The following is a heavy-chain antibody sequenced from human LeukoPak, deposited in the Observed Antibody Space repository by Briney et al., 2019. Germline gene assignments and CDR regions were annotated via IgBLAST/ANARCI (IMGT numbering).Heavy chain of an antibody. V-gene: IGHV3-30-3*01. Sequence: PGRSLRLSCAASGFTFSSYAMHWVRQAPGKGLEWVAVISYDGSNKYYADSVKGRFTISRDNSKSTLYLQMNSLRAEDTAVYYCAKDTLWSAPGYFDYWGQGTLVTVSS. D-gene: IGHD3-10*01. CDR1: GFTFSSYA. CDR3: AKDTLWSAPGYFDY. J-gene: IGHJ4*02. CDR2: ISYDGSNK.